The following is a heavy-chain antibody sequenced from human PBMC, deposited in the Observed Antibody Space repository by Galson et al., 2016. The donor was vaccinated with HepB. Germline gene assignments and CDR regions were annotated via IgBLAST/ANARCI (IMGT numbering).Heavy chain of an antibody. CDR1: GYTFNTYG. CDR2: ISTYSGNT. D-gene: IGHD1-1*01. J-gene: IGHJ4*02. Sequence: SVKVSCKASGYTFNTYGISWVRQAPGQGLEWMRWISTYSGNTNYAQKLQGRVTMTTDTSTNTAYMELRSLRSDDTAVYYCARDADWNLDYWGQGTLVTVSS. CDR3: ARDADWNLDY. V-gene: IGHV1-18*01.